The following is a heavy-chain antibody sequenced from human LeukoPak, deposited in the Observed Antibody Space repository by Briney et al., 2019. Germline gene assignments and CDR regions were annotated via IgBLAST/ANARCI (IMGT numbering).Heavy chain of an antibody. V-gene: IGHV6-1*01. CDR3: ARDALFSSGWDRGFDY. D-gene: IGHD6-19*01. CDR1: GDSVSGNSAA. J-gene: IGHJ4*02. CDR2: TYYRSKWYN. Sequence: SQTLSLTCAISGDSVSGNSAAWNWIRQSPSRGLEWLGRTYYRSKWYNDYAVSVKSRMTINPDTSKNQFSLQLNSVTPEDTAVYYCARDALFSSGWDRGFDYWGQGTLVTVSS.